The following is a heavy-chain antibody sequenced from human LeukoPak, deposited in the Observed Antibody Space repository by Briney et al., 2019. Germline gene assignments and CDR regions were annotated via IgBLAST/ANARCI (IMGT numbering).Heavy chain of an antibody. CDR1: GFTFSDSY. D-gene: IGHD3-22*01. V-gene: IGHV3-11*01. CDR2: ISSSGSTI. Sequence: PGGSLRLSCAASGFTFSDSYMSWIRQAPGKGLEGLSYISSSGSTIYYADSVKGRFTISRDNAKNSLHLQMNSLRAEDTAVYYCARESYKYDTDYSYVRWIDYWGQGTLVTVSS. CDR3: ARESYKYDTDYSYVRWIDY. J-gene: IGHJ4*02.